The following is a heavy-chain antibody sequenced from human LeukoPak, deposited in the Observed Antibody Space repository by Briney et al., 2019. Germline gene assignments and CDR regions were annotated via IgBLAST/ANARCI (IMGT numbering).Heavy chain of an antibody. CDR3: ARVTAAAGTV. V-gene: IGHV4-59*01. CDR1: GGSISSYY. Sequence: SETLSLTCTVSGGSISSYYWSWIRQPPGKGLEWIGYIYYSGSTNYNPSLKSRVTISVDTSKNQFSLKLSSVTAADTAVYYCARVTAAAGTVWGQGTLVTVSS. J-gene: IGHJ4*02. CDR2: IYYSGST. D-gene: IGHD6-13*01.